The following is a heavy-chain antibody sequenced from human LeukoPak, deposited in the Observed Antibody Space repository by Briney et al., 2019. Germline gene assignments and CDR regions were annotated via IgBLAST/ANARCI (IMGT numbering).Heavy chain of an antibody. D-gene: IGHD5-18*01. CDR1: GYTFTGYY. CDR3: AKDGGRGFNYGLYYFDH. CDR2: INPNSGDT. J-gene: IGHJ4*02. Sequence: ASVKVSCKASGYTFTGYYTHWVRQAPGQGLEWMGWINPNSGDTNYAQKFQGRVTMTRDTSISTAYMELSRLRSDDTAIYYCAKDGGRGFNYGLYYFDHWGQGTLVTVSS. V-gene: IGHV1-2*02.